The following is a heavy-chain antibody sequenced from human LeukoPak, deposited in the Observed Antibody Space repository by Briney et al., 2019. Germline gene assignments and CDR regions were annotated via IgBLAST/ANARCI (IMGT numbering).Heavy chain of an antibody. D-gene: IGHD4-17*01. CDR1: GFTFSHFW. CDR3: ARVRHGDYVDY. CDR2: IKKTGSET. Sequence: GGSLRLSCAASGFTFSHFWMSWVRQAPGKGLEWVAYIKKTGSETYYVDSVKGRFTITRDNTRNSLFLQMYSLRAEDTAMYFCARVRHGDYVDYWGQGTLVTVSS. V-gene: IGHV3-7*01. J-gene: IGHJ4*02.